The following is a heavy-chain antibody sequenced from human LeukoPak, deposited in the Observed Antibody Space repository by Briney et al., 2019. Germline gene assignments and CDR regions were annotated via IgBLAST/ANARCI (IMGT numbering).Heavy chain of an antibody. Sequence: PGGSLRLSCAASGFTFSSYGMHWVRQAPGKGLEWVAVISYDGSNKYYADSVKGRFTISRDNSKNTLYLQMNSLRAEDTAVYYCTTEPRWIQLWPIHGFDYWGQGTLVTVSS. CDR3: TTEPRWIQLWPIHGFDY. D-gene: IGHD5-18*01. CDR1: GFTFSSYG. J-gene: IGHJ4*02. V-gene: IGHV3-30*03. CDR2: ISYDGSNK.